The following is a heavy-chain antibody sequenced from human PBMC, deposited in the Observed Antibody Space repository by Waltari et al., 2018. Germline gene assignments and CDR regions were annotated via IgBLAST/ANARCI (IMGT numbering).Heavy chain of an antibody. J-gene: IGHJ4*02. V-gene: IGHV3-23*01. CDR3: AKVGGIAAAEFQFDF. Sequence: EVQLLESGGGLVQPGGSLRLSCAASGFTFISYALTLVLWFAGEGRGVCQAPGKWLDWGSSISGPGLTTFYADSVKGRFSISRDNSKNTLYLQINGLRADDTAVYYCAKVGGIAAAEFQFDFWGRGTLVTVSS. CDR2: ISGPGLTT. D-gene: IGHD6-13*01. CDR1: GFTFISYA.